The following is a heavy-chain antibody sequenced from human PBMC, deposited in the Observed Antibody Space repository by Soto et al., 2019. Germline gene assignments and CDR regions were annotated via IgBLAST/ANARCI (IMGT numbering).Heavy chain of an antibody. Sequence: SETLSLTCAVSGGSISSSNWWSWVRQPPGKGLEWIGEIYHSGSTNYNPSLKSRVTISVDKSKNQFSLKLSSVTAADTAVYYCARFIVVVPAAIPSPRDYYYGMDVWGQGTTVTVSS. CDR2: IYHSGST. J-gene: IGHJ6*02. CDR3: ARFIVVVPAAIPSPRDYYYGMDV. CDR1: GGSISSSNW. V-gene: IGHV4-4*02. D-gene: IGHD2-2*01.